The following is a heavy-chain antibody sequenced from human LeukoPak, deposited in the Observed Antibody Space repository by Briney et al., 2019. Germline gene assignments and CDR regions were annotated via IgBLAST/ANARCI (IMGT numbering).Heavy chain of an antibody. CDR3: AREDYLNWFDP. D-gene: IGHD4-11*01. CDR2: IYSGDST. CDR1: GFTVSSNY. V-gene: IGHV3-66*01. J-gene: IGHJ5*02. Sequence: PGGSLRLSCAASGFTVSSNYMSWVRQAPGKGLEWVSVIYSGDSTYYADSVKGRFTISRDNSKNTLYLQMNSLRAEDTAVYYCAREDYLNWFDPWGQGTLVTVSS.